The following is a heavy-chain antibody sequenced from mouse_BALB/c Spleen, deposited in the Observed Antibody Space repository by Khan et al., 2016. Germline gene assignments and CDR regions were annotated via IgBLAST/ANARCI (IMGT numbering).Heavy chain of an antibody. J-gene: IGHJ3*01. CDR1: GFNIKDTY. CDR3: ARSPYDYDVGFAY. D-gene: IGHD2-4*01. CDR2: IDPANGNT. Sequence: VQLQQSGAELVKPGASVKLSCTASGFNIKDTYMHWVKQRPEQGLEWIGRIDPANGNTKYDPKFPGKATITADTSSNTAYLQLSSLTSEDTAVYYRARSPYDYDVGFAYWGQGTLVTVSA. V-gene: IGHV14-3*02.